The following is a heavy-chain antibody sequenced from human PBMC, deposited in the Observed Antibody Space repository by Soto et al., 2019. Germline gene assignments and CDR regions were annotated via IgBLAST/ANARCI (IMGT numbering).Heavy chain of an antibody. CDR1: GFPFSSYV. V-gene: IGHV3-23*01. Sequence: EVQLLESGGGLVQRGGSLRLSCAASGFPFSSYVMSWVRQAPGKGLEWVSGISGGGSNTFYADSVKGRFTISRDNSKNTLLLHMNSLGAEDTAVDYCAKDSNKYSSSLRGRYFDFWGQGIVVTVSS. CDR3: AKDSNKYSSSLRGRYFDF. CDR2: ISGGGSNT. J-gene: IGHJ4*02. D-gene: IGHD4-4*01.